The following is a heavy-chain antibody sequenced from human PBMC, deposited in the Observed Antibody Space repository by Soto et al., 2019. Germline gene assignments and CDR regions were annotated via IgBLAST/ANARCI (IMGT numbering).Heavy chain of an antibody. CDR2: INPYNGGT. D-gene: IGHD3-3*01. CDR3: ATEASISRGPNPLAS. J-gene: IGHJ5*01. V-gene: IGHV1-2*02. Sequence: QVHLLQSGAEVKKPGASVKVSCKASGYTFTDYHLHWVRQAPGQGLEWMGWINPYNGGTNSAQKFHDRLTLTRDTSIGTAYIDLSSLRADDTAIYFCATEASISRGPNPLASWGQGTLVTVSS. CDR1: GYTFTDYH.